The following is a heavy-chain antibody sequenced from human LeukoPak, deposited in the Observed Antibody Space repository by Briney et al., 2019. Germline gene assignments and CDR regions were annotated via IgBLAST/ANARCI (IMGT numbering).Heavy chain of an antibody. D-gene: IGHD6-19*01. CDR1: GYTFSNYN. CDR3: ARGRSSGWPYPYFDY. CDR2: VNPSGDST. V-gene: IGHV1-46*01. J-gene: IGHJ4*02. Sequence: ASVKLSCKASGYTFSNYNIHWLRQAPGQGLEWMGIVNPSGDSTNYAQNFQGRVTMTGDTSTSTVYMELSSLRSEDTAVYYCARGRSSGWPYPYFDYWGQGTLVTVSS.